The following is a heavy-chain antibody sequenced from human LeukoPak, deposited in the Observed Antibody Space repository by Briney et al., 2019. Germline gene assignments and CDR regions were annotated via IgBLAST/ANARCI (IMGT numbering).Heavy chain of an antibody. J-gene: IGHJ4*02. CDR3: ARGLDNFDC. CDR1: GGSISSYF. CDR2: IYNSGTT. V-gene: IGHV4-59*01. Sequence: SETLSLTCTVSGGSISSYFWSWIRQPPGKGLEWIGYIYNSGTTNYNPSLKSRVTISVDTSNNQFSLKLSSVTAADTALYYCARGLDNFDCWGQGTLVTVSS. D-gene: IGHD1-1*01.